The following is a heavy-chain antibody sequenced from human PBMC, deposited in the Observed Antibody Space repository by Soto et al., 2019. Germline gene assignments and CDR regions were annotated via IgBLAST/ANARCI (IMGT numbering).Heavy chain of an antibody. V-gene: IGHV3-66*01. CDR2: IYSGGST. CDR1: GFTVSSNY. J-gene: IGHJ6*02. CDR3: ARDALLPTYYYGSGSYHNPYYYGMDV. D-gene: IGHD3-10*01. Sequence: HPGGSLRLSCAASGFTVSSNYMSWVRQAPGKGLEWVSVIYSGGSTYYADSVKGRFTISRDNSKNTLYLQMNSLRAEDTAVYYCARDALLPTYYYGSGSYHNPYYYGMDVWGQGTTVTVSS.